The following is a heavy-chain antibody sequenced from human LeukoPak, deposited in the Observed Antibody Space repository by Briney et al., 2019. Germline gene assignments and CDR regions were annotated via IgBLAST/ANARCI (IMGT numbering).Heavy chain of an antibody. D-gene: IGHD4-23*01. J-gene: IGHJ4*02. Sequence: LETLSLTCTVSGGSISNSFFYWGWIRRPPGKGLEWIGSIYYSGSTYYNPSLKSRVTISVDTSKNQFSLKLSSVTAADTAVYYCARDSYDYGGNRNFDYWGQGTLVTVSS. CDR1: GGSISNSFFY. CDR2: IYYSGST. CDR3: ARDSYDYGGNRNFDY. V-gene: IGHV4-39*07.